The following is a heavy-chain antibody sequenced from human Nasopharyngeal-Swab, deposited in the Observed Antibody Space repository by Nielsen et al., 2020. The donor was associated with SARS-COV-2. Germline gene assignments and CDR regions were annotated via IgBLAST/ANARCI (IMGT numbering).Heavy chain of an antibody. Sequence: WIRQPPGKGLEWVSYISGSSSSMFYADSVRGRFTISRDNAKNSLYLQMNSLRAEDTAVHYCSRANYYDDYRGQGTLVTVSS. CDR3: SRANYYDDY. V-gene: IGHV3-48*04. D-gene: IGHD3-22*01. J-gene: IGHJ4*02. CDR2: ISGSSSSM.